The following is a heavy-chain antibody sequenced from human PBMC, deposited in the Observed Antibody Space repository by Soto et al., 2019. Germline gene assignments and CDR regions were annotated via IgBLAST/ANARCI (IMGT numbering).Heavy chain of an antibody. CDR2: IRSKAYGGTT. Sequence: GGSLRLSCTASGFTFGDYAMSWFRQAPGKGLEWVGFIRSKAYGGTTEYAASVKGRFTISRDDSKSIAYLQMDSLKTEDTAVYYCTRDLKRRTYSDYDFWSGSSPGGYYYYYMDVWGKGTTVTVSS. J-gene: IGHJ6*03. CDR1: GFTFGDYA. CDR3: TRDLKRRTYSDYDFWSGSSPGGYYYYYMDV. V-gene: IGHV3-49*03. D-gene: IGHD3-3*01.